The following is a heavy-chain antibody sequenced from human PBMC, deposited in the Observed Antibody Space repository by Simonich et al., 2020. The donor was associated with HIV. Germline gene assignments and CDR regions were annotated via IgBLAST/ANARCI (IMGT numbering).Heavy chain of an antibody. CDR1: GGSFSGYY. CDR2: INHRGST. V-gene: IGHV4-34*01. J-gene: IGHJ4*02. D-gene: IGHD4-17*01. CDR3: ARRHPTTVTTPYFDY. Sequence: QVQLQQWGAGLLKPSETLSLTCAVYGGSFSGYYWSWLRPPPGKGLEWIGEINHRGSTNYNPSLKSRVTISGDTSKNQFSLKLSSVTAADTAVYYCARRHPTTVTTPYFDYWGQGTLVTVSS.